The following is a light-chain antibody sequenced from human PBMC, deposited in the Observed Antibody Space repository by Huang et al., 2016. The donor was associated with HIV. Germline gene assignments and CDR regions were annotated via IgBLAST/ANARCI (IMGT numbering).Light chain of an antibody. V-gene: IGKV1-5*03. CDR3: QQYDSYWT. J-gene: IGKJ1*01. Sequence: DVQMTQSPSTLSAYVGDRITITCRASQSINNYLAWYQQKAGKAPDLLIYKASTLDSGVPSRFSGSGSGTTFTLTISNLQPDDFATYSCQQYDSYWTFGQGTKVE. CDR1: QSINNY. CDR2: KAS.